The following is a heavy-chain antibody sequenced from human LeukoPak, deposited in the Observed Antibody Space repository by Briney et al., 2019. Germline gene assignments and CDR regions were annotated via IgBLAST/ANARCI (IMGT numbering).Heavy chain of an antibody. CDR3: AADQSSGWYNY. CDR1: GFTFTSSA. Sequence: GASVKVSCKASGFTFTSSAMQWERQARGQRLEWIGWIVVGSGNTNYAQKFQERVTITRDMSTSTAYMELSSLRSEDTAVYYCAADQSSGWYNYWGQGTLVTVSS. D-gene: IGHD6-19*01. V-gene: IGHV1-58*02. CDR2: IVVGSGNT. J-gene: IGHJ4*02.